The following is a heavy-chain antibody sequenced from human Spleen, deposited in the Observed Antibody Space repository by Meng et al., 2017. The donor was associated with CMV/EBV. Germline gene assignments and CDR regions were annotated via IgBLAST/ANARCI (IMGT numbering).Heavy chain of an antibody. CDR2: INPRDGTT. Sequence: KTSGYTFTNHYIHWVRQAPGKGLEWMGIINPRDGTTSYAQKFHGRVTMTRDTSTSTVYMEPSSLRSEDTAVYYCARGYSSNWYYIDYWGQGTLVTVSS. J-gene: IGHJ4*02. D-gene: IGHD6-13*01. CDR3: ARGYSSNWYYIDY. V-gene: IGHV1-46*01. CDR1: GYTFTNHY.